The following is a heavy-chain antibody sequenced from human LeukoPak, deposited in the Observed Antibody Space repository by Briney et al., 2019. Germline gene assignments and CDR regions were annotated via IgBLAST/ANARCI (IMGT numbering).Heavy chain of an antibody. CDR1: GGSISSYY. V-gene: IGHV4-4*07. Sequence: PSETLSLTCTVSGGSISSYYWSWVRQPAGRGLEWIGRVFSSGATLYNPSLNGRVSMSVDASRKQVSLKVTPVTVADTAVYYCARDDKGYYDGRWTAFDIWGQGTVVTVSS. D-gene: IGHD4-23*01. J-gene: IGHJ3*02. CDR2: VFSSGAT. CDR3: ARDDKGYYDGRWTAFDI.